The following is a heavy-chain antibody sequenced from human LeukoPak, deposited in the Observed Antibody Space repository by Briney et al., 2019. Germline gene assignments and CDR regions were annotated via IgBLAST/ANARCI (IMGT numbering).Heavy chain of an antibody. CDR3: ARHSGWSDMLYRLDF. J-gene: IGHJ6*02. CDR2: IYYSGST. Sequence: PSETLSLTCTVSGGSISSSSYYWGWIRQPPGKGLEWVGSIYYSGSTYYNPSLKSRVTISVDTSKNQFSLKLSSVTAADTAVYYCARHSGWSDMLYRLDFWGQGTTVTVSS. V-gene: IGHV4-39*01. D-gene: IGHD6-19*01. CDR1: GGSISSSSYY.